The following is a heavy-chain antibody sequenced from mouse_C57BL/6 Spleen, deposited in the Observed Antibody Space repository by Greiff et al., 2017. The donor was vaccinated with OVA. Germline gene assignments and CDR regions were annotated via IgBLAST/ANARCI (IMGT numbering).Heavy chain of an antibody. Sequence: QVQLQQPGAELVRPGSSVKLSCKASGYTFTSYWMDRVKQRPGQGLEWIGNIYPSDSETHYNQKFKDKATLTVDKSSSTAYMQLSSLTSEDSAVYYCARKGITTVVARYFDVWGTGTTVTVSS. CDR2: IYPSDSET. CDR1: GYTFTSYW. CDR3: ARKGITTVVARYFDV. D-gene: IGHD1-1*01. J-gene: IGHJ1*03. V-gene: IGHV1-61*01.